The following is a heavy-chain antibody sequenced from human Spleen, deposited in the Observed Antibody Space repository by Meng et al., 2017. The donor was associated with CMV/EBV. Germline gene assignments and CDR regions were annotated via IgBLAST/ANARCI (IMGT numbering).Heavy chain of an antibody. D-gene: IGHD6-6*01. Sequence: GGSLRLSCTASGFTFGNYDMHWVRQAPGKGLEWVTVISSDASNKKYADSVKGRFVISRDNSKNTVFLQMNSLRAEDTAVYYCAKAIEARPAGHFDYWGQGTLVTVSS. V-gene: IGHV3-30*09. CDR2: ISSDASNK. CDR3: AKAIEARPAGHFDY. J-gene: IGHJ4*02. CDR1: GFTFGNYD.